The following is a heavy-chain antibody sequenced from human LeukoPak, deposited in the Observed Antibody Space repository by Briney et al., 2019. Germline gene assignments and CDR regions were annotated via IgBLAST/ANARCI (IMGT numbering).Heavy chain of an antibody. J-gene: IGHJ4*02. Sequence: GESLKISCKGSGYSFTSYWIGWVRQMPGKGLEWMGIIYPGDSDTGYSPSFQGQVTISADKSISTAYLQWSSLKASDTAMYYCARHVGFGELLPSSDYWGQGTLVTVSS. D-gene: IGHD3-10*01. CDR3: ARHVGFGELLPSSDY. CDR1: GYSFTSYW. CDR2: IYPGDSDT. V-gene: IGHV5-51*01.